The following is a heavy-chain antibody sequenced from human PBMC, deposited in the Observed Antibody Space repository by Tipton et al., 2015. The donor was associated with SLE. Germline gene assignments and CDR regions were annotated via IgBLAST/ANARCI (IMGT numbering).Heavy chain of an antibody. D-gene: IGHD6-13*01. V-gene: IGHV4-59*01. J-gene: IGHJ3*02. CDR1: GGSISSYY. CDR2: VYYSGST. Sequence: TLSLTCTVSGGSISSYYWTWIRQPPGKGLEWIGYVYYSGSTKYNLSVKSRVTMSVDTSKNQFSLNLSSVTAADTAMYYCARDSSSWGGAFDIWGQGTMITVSS. CDR3: ARDSSSWGGAFDI.